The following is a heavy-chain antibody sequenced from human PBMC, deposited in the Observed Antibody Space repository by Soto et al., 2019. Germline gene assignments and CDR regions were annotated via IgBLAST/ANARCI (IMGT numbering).Heavy chain of an antibody. V-gene: IGHV3-23*01. D-gene: IGHD3-22*01. J-gene: IGHJ4*02. CDR3: AKARYYDSTGYLYYFDY. Sequence: EVQLLESGGGLVQPGGSLSLPCAASGFTFSNNAMIGVRQPPGKGWEWVPSITGSGDYTYYADSVKGRFTISRDNSKNTLYLQMNSLRAEDTAVYYCAKARYYDSTGYLYYFDYWGQGTLVTVSS. CDR2: ITGSGDYT. CDR1: GFTFSNNA.